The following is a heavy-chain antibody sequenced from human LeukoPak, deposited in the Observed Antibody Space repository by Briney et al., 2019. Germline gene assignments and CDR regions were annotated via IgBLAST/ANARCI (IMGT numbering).Heavy chain of an antibody. V-gene: IGHV3-15*01. CDR1: GFTFINAW. D-gene: IGHD2-8*01. J-gene: IGHJ4*02. CDR2: IKSNTDGGTT. CDR3: ARNSGMWPNVFFDY. Sequence: GGSLRLSCAASGFTFINAWMSWVRHIPGKGLEWAGRIKSNTDGGTTDYAAPVKGRFTISRDDSKNTLYLQMNSLRTEDTAVYYCARNSGMWPNVFFDYWGQGTLVTVSS.